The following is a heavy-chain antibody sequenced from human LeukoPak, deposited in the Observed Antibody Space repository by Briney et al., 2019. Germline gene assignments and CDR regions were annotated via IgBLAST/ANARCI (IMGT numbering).Heavy chain of an antibody. CDR2: IWYDGSNK. CDR1: GFTFSSYG. J-gene: IGHJ5*02. V-gene: IGHV3-33*01. Sequence: TGRSLRLSCAASGFTFSSYGMHWVRQAPGKGLEWVAVIWYDGSNKYYADSVKGRFTISRDNSKNTLYLRMNSLRAEDTAVYYCAREVCGYYDSSGDCWFDPWGQGTLVTVSS. D-gene: IGHD3-22*01. CDR3: AREVCGYYDSSGDCWFDP.